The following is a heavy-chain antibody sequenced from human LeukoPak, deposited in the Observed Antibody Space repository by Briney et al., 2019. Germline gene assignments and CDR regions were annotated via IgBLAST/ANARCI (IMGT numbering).Heavy chain of an antibody. CDR1: GYTFTGYY. J-gene: IGHJ4*02. V-gene: IGHV1-2*02. Sequence: ASVKVSFKASGYTFTGYYMHWVRQAPGQGLEGMGWINPNSGGTNYAQKFQGRVTMTRDTSISTAYMELSRLRSDDTAVYYCARAPLNAPIAVAGTWGQGTLVTVSS. CDR3: ARAPLNAPIAVAGT. CDR2: INPNSGGT. D-gene: IGHD6-19*01.